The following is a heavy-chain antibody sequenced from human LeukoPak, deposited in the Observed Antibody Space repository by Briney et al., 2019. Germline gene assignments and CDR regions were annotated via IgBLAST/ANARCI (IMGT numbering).Heavy chain of an antibody. V-gene: IGHV3-11*01. Sequence: GGSLRLSCAASGFTFRNYVMSWIRQAPGKGLEWVSYISSSGSTIYYADSVKGRFTISRDNAKNSLYLQMNSLRAEDTAVYYCARDEAAGHSIDYWGQGTLVTVSS. CDR3: ARDEAAGHSIDY. J-gene: IGHJ4*02. D-gene: IGHD6-25*01. CDR1: GFTFRNYV. CDR2: ISSSGSTI.